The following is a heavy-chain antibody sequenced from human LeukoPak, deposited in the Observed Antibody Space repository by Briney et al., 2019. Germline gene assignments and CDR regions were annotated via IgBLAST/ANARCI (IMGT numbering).Heavy chain of an antibody. V-gene: IGHV3-53*01. CDR1: GFTFSYYS. CDR3: ARESSGYYFDY. J-gene: IGHJ4*02. CDR2: IYSGGST. D-gene: IGHD6-25*01. Sequence: GGSLRLSCAASGFTFSYYSMNWVRQAPGKGLEWVSVIYSGGSTYYADSVKGRFTISRDSSKNTLYLQMNTLRAEDTAVYYCARESSGYYFDYWGQGTLVTVSS.